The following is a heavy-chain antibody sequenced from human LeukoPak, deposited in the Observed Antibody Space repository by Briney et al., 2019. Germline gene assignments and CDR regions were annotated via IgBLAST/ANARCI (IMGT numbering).Heavy chain of an antibody. Sequence: SETLSLTCTVSGVSISTYYWSWIRQTAGKGLEWIGRIHTSGSINYNPSLKSRVTMSVDTSKNQLSLKLSSVTAADTAVYYCARGQRSYGSGSYSRFDPWGQGTLVTVSS. CDR2: IHTSGSI. J-gene: IGHJ5*02. CDR1: GVSISTYY. CDR3: ARGQRSYGSGSYSRFDP. V-gene: IGHV4-4*07. D-gene: IGHD3-10*01.